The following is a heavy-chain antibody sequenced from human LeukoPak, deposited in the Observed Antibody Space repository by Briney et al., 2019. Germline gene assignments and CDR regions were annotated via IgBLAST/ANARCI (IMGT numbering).Heavy chain of an antibody. V-gene: IGHV3-48*01. CDR2: ISSSSSTI. Sequence: PGGSLRLSCAASGFAFSSYSMNWVRQAPGKGLEWVSYISSSSSTIYYADSVKGRFTISRDNAKNSLYLQMNGLRAEDTAVYYCARDMRSLRGAFDIWGQGTMVTVSS. D-gene: IGHD5-24*01. J-gene: IGHJ3*02. CDR3: ARDMRSLRGAFDI. CDR1: GFAFSSYS.